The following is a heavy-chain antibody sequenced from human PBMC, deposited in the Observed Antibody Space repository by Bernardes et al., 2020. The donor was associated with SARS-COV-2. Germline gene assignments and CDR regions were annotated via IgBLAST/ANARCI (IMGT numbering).Heavy chain of an antibody. Sequence: ASVKVSCKASGYTFTGYYMHWVRQAPGQGLEWMGWINPNSGGTNYAQKFQGWVTMTRDTSISTAYMELSRLRSDDTAVYYCARDLSPGYSSGWFPYWGQGTLVTVSS. CDR2: INPNSGGT. CDR1: GYTFTGYY. V-gene: IGHV1-2*04. J-gene: IGHJ4*02. D-gene: IGHD6-19*01. CDR3: ARDLSPGYSSGWFPY.